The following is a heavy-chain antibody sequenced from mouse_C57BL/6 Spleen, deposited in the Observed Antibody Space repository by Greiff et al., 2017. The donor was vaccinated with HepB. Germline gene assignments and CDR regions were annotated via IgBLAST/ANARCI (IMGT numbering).Heavy chain of an antibody. CDR2: ISDGGSYT. V-gene: IGHV5-4*01. CDR3: AREGDSCFDY. D-gene: IGHD3-3*01. CDR1: GFTFSSYA. Sequence: EVKLMESGGGLVKPGGSLKLSCAASGFTFSSYAMSWVRQTPEKRLEWVATISDGGSYTYYPDNVKGRLTISRDNATNNLYLQMSHLKSEDTAVYYCAREGDSCFDYWGQGTTLTVSS. J-gene: IGHJ2*01.